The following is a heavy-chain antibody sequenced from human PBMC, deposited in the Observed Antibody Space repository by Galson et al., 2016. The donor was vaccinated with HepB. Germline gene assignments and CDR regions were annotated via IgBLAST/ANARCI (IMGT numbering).Heavy chain of an antibody. CDR2: ISSSDGRT. V-gene: IGHV3-23*01. CDR1: GFTFNTYA. Sequence: SLRLSCAASGFTFNTYAMTWVRQAPGKGLEWVSSISSSDGRTWYADSVRGRFTISTDNSKTTLYVQMNSLRVDDSAIYYCAKSHFALPDSGWFNAFDLWGQGTMVTVSS. J-gene: IGHJ3*01. D-gene: IGHD6-19*01. CDR3: AKSHFALPDSGWFNAFDL.